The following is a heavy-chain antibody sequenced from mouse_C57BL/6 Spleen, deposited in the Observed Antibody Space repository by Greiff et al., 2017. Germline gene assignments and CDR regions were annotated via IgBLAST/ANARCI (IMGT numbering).Heavy chain of an antibody. V-gene: IGHV5-6*01. J-gene: IGHJ1*03. CDR1: GFTFSSYG. CDR3: ARQSYDGYYGYFDV. Sequence: VQLKESGGDLVKPGGSLKLSCAASGFTFSSYGMSWVRQTPDKRLEWVATISSGGSYTYYPDSVKGRFTISRDNAKNTLYLQMSSLKSEDTAMYYCARQSYDGYYGYFDVWGTGTTVTVSS. D-gene: IGHD2-3*01. CDR2: ISSGGSYT.